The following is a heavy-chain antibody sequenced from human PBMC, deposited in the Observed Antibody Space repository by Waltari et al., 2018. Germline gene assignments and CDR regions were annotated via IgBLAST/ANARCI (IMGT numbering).Heavy chain of an antibody. CDR2: IIPVFGPP. V-gene: IGHV1-69*01. J-gene: IGHJ3*02. CDR1: GGPFSTYA. D-gene: IGHD1-26*01. Sequence: QVQLVQSGAQMKKPGSSVKVSCRASGGPFSTYAVSWVRQAPGQGLEWMVGIIPVFGPPNYAQKFQGRVTFTADESTSTLYMELSSLRSEDTAIYYCAKNGDVMLRATTFRDAFDIWGQGTMVTVSS. CDR3: AKNGDVMLRATTFRDAFDI.